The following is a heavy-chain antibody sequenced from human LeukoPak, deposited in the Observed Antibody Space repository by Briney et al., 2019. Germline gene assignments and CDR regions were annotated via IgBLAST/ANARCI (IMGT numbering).Heavy chain of an antibody. CDR1: GFTFSSYA. J-gene: IGHJ4*02. V-gene: IGHV3-23*01. D-gene: IGHD6-19*01. CDR2: ISGSGGST. Sequence: PGGSLRLSCAASGFTFSSYAMSWVRQAPGKGLEWVSAISGSGGSTYYADSVKGRFTISRDNSKNTLYLQMNSLRAEDRAAYYCATGGGYTSGWNTFDFWGQGTLVTVSS. CDR3: ATGGGYTSGWNTFDF.